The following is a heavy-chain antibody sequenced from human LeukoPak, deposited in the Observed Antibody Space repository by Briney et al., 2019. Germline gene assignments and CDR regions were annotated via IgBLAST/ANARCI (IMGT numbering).Heavy chain of an antibody. Sequence: GESLKISCKGSGYSFTSYWIGWVRQMPGKGLEWMGIIYPGDSDTRYSPSFQGQVTISADKSISTAYLQWSSLKASDTAMYYCAGNGGYFRSASYGMDVWGQGTTVTVSS. CDR1: GYSFTSYW. D-gene: IGHD2-8*01. J-gene: IGHJ6*02. CDR3: AGNGGYFRSASYGMDV. V-gene: IGHV5-51*01. CDR2: IYPGDSDT.